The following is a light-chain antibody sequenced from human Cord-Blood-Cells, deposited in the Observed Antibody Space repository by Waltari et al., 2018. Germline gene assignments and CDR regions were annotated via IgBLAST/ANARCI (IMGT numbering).Light chain of an antibody. CDR1: SSDVGGYNY. J-gene: IGLJ3*02. Sequence: QSALTQPRSVSGSPGQSVTISCTGTSSDVGGYNYVSWYQQHPGKAPNHMIYDVSKRPSGVPDRFSGSKSGNAASLTISGLQAEDEADYYCCSYAGSYTWVFGGGTKLTVL. CDR3: CSYAGSYTWV. CDR2: DVS. V-gene: IGLV2-11*01.